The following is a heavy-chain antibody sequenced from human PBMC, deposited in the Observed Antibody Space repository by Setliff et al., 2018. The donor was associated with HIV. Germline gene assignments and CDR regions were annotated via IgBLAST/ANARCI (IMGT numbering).Heavy chain of an antibody. CDR3: VKAISGNYYHRFDS. Sequence: GGSLRLSCSGSGFTFSNYAMHWVRQAPGRGLEYVSAISNYGGSTYYADSLKGRFTISRDNSRNTLYLQMSNLRADDTAVYYCVKAISGNYYHRFDSWGQGALVTVSS. V-gene: IGHV3-64D*09. CDR1: GFTFSNYA. D-gene: IGHD1-26*01. CDR2: ISNYGGST. J-gene: IGHJ4*02.